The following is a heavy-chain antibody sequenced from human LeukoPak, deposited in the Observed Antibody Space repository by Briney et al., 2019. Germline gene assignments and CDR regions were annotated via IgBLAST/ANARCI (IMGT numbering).Heavy chain of an antibody. CDR1: GFTFSSYG. CDR2: IWYDGSNK. CDR3: ARDSGVDTAMVDFDY. J-gene: IGHJ4*02. Sequence: PGGSLRLSCAASGFTFSSYGMHWVRQAPGKGLEWVAVIWYDGSNKYYADSVKGRFTISRDNSKNTLYLQMNSLGAEDTAVYYCARDSGVDTAMVDFDYWGQGTLVTVSS. V-gene: IGHV3-33*01. D-gene: IGHD5-18*01.